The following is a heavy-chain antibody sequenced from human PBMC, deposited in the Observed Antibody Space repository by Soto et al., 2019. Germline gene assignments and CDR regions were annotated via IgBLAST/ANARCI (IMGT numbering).Heavy chain of an antibody. Sequence: GASVKVSFKASGDTRTEFSMHCVRQAPGQRPEWMGWLSVGNGDTKYSQKFQGRVTITRDTSARTAYMELSNLRSEDTAVYYCATSEGDCGGGSCYNYFYYYGMDVWGQGTTVTVSS. V-gene: IGHV1-3*01. CDR3: ATSEGDCGGGSCYNYFYYYGMDV. CDR1: GDTRTEFS. D-gene: IGHD2-15*01. CDR2: LSVGNGDT. J-gene: IGHJ6*02.